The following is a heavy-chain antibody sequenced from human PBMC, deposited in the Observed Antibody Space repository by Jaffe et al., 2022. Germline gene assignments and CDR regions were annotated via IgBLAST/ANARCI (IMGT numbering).Heavy chain of an antibody. CDR1: GFTVSSNY. CDR3: ARDRIFSCSGGSCYRAFDI. D-gene: IGHD2-15*01. Sequence: EVQLVESGGGLVQPGGSLRLSCAASGFTVSSNYMSWVRQAPGKGLEWVSVIYSGGSTYYADSVKGRFTISRDNSKNTLYLQMNSLRAEDTAVYYCARDRIFSCSGGSCYRAFDIWGQGTMVTVSS. J-gene: IGHJ3*02. V-gene: IGHV3-66*02. CDR2: IYSGGST.